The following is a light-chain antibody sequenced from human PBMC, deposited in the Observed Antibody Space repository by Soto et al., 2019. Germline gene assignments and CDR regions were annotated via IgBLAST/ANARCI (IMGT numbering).Light chain of an antibody. Sequence: EIVLTQSPGTPSLSPGERATLSCRASQSVNSNNFAWYQQKPGQTPRLLVYGASRRATGIPDRFSGSGSGTDFTLTISRVEPEDFAVYYCQQYDSSVWTFGQGTKVEIK. CDR2: GAS. J-gene: IGKJ1*01. CDR1: QSVNSNN. V-gene: IGKV3-20*01. CDR3: QQYDSSVWT.